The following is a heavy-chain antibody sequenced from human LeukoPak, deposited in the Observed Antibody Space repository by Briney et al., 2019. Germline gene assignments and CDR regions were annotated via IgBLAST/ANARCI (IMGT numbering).Heavy chain of an antibody. CDR1: GGSISSYY. Sequence: SETLSLTCTVSGGSISSYYWSYIRQPPGKGLEWIGYIYYSGSTNYNPSLKSRVSLSVDTSKNQFSLKLSSVTAADTAVYYCARGVSTVTRVPFDYWGQGTLVTVSS. J-gene: IGHJ4*02. V-gene: IGHV4-59*12. CDR3: ARGVSTVTRVPFDY. CDR2: IYYSGST. D-gene: IGHD4-17*01.